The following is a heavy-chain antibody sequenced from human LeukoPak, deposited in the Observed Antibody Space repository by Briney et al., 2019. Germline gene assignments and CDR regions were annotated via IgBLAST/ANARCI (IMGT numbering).Heavy chain of an antibody. D-gene: IGHD6-19*01. CDR1: GGSFSGYY. J-gene: IGHJ6*03. CDR3: ARESLRQQWLVRREEYYYMDV. V-gene: IGHV4-34*01. CDR2: INHSGST. Sequence: SETLSLTCAVYGGSFSGYYWSWLRQPPGKGLEWIGEINHSGSTNYNPSLKSRVTISVDTSKNQFSLKLRSVTAADTAVYYCARESLRQQWLVRREEYYYMDVWGKGTTVTISS.